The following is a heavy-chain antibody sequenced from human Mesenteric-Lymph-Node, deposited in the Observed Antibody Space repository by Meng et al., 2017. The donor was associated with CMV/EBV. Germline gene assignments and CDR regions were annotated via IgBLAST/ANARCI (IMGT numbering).Heavy chain of an antibody. V-gene: IGHV1-18*01. CDR3: AREFGGGYYGMDV. J-gene: IGHJ6*02. Sequence: ASVKVSCKASGYTFTNYGISWVRQAPGQGLEWMGWVSGKNGHTNYAQKFQGRVSMTADTSTSTAYMELRSLTSDDTAMYYCAREFGGGYYGMDVWGQGTTVTVSS. CDR1: GYTFTNYG. CDR2: VSGKNGHT. D-gene: IGHD3-10*01.